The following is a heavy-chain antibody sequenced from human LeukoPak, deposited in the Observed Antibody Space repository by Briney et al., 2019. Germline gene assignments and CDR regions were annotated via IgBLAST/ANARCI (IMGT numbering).Heavy chain of an antibody. CDR1: GGSITYYY. CDR3: ARQRGLRPVADRHAFDI. Sequence: PSETLSLTCTVSGGSITYYYWSWIRHPPGKGLEWIGYIYYSGITNYNPSLKSRVTISVDTSKNQFSLKLTSVTAADTAVYYCARQRGLRPVADRHAFDIWGQGTMVTVSS. V-gene: IGHV4-59*08. D-gene: IGHD2-15*01. J-gene: IGHJ3*02. CDR2: IYYSGIT.